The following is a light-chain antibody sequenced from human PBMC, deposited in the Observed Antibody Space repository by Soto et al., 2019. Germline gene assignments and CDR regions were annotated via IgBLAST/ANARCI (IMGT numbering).Light chain of an antibody. CDR3: QQYHNWPPQYT. Sequence: EIVMTQSPASLSVSPGDGATLSCRASQRVASNVAWYQQKPGQGPRLLIHGASTRAVGVPARFSGSGSGTDFTLTISSLRSEDFAVYYCQQYHNWPPQYTFGQGTKLQIK. CDR1: QRVASN. J-gene: IGKJ2*01. CDR2: GAS. V-gene: IGKV3-15*01.